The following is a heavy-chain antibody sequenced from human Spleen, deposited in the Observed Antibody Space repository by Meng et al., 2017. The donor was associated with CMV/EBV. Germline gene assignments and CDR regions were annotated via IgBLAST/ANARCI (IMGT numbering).Heavy chain of an antibody. Sequence: SETLSLTCTVSGGSISGYYWSWIRQPPGKGLEWIGYIDYSGSTNYNPSLKSRVTISVDTSKNQFSLKLSSVTAADTAVYYCASSLRFLTQADYWGQGTLVTVSS. CDR1: GGSISGYY. J-gene: IGHJ4*02. V-gene: IGHV4-59*12. D-gene: IGHD3-3*01. CDR3: ASSLRFLTQADY. CDR2: IDYSGST.